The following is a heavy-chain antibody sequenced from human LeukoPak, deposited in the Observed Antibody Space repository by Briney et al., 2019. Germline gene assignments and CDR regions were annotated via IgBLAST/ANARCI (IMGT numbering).Heavy chain of an antibody. D-gene: IGHD2-8*01. V-gene: IGHV1-18*01. CDR3: TRTVLDCKNGVCYDY. Sequence: GASVKVSCKTSGYTFTNYGISWVRQAPAQGLDWMGWIRPYNGNTIYAQKLQGRVTVTTDTSTGTAYMELRSLRSDDTAVYYCTRTVLDCKNGVCYDYWGQGTLVTVSS. J-gene: IGHJ4*02. CDR2: IRPYNGNT. CDR1: GYTFTNYG.